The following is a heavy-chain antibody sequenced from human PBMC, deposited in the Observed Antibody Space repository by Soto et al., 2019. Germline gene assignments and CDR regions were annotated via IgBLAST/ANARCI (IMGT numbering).Heavy chain of an antibody. CDR3: GREGEYSSSSRYYYYGMDV. Sequence: SETLSLTCTVSGGSISSYYWSWIRQPPGKGLEWIGYIYYSGSTNYNPSLKSRVTISVDTSKNHFSLKLSSVTPADTAVYYCGREGEYSSSSRYYYYGMDVWGQGTTVTVSS. CDR2: IYYSGST. D-gene: IGHD6-6*01. V-gene: IGHV4-59*01. J-gene: IGHJ6*02. CDR1: GGSISSYY.